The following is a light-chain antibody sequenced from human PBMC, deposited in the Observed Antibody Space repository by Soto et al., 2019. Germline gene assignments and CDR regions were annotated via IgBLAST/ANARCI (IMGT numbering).Light chain of an antibody. CDR1: QSISNW. Sequence: DIQMTQSPSTVSASVGDRVTITCRASQSISNWLAWYQQKPGKAPNLLIYGVSSLESGVPSRFSGSGSGTEFTLTIRGLQPDDFATYYCQQYDSYPTWSFGQGTKVEIK. CDR3: QQYDSYPTWS. CDR2: GVS. V-gene: IGKV1-5*01. J-gene: IGKJ1*01.